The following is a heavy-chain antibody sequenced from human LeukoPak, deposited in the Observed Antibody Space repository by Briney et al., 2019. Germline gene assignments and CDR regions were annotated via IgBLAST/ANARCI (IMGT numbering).Heavy chain of an antibody. J-gene: IGHJ4*02. D-gene: IGHD1-26*01. CDR1: GFAFSSYS. V-gene: IGHV3-21*01. CDR3: ARGAINSGSYDAYFDY. CDR2: ISTSSIYI. Sequence: GGSLRLSCAASGFAFSSYSMNWVRQAPGRGLEGVSSISTSSIYIYYADSVKGRFTISRDNAKKSLYLQVNSLRAEDTAVYYCARGAINSGSYDAYFDYWGQGTLVTVSS.